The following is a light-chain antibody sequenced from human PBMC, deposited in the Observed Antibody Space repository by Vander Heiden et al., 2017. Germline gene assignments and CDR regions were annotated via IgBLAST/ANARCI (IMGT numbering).Light chain of an antibody. CDR3: QQYYSIPQT. CDR2: WAS. Sequence: DIVMTQSPDSLAVSLGARATVNCKSSQSVLHSSNNLNFLAWYQQKPGQPPKLLIYWASTRGSGVPDRVSGSGSGTDFTLTISSLQAEDVAVYYGQQYYSIPQTFGQGTKVEIK. J-gene: IGKJ1*01. CDR1: QSVLHSSNNLNF. V-gene: IGKV4-1*01.